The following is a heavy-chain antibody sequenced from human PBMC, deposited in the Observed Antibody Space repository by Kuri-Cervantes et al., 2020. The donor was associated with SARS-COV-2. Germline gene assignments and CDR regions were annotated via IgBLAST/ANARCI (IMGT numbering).Heavy chain of an antibody. CDR3: ARSGGPGGIQLWLVPLDY. V-gene: IGHV3-30*04. CDR2: ISYDGSNK. D-gene: IGHD5-18*01. CDR1: GFTFSSYA. Sequence: GGSLRLSCAASGFTFSSYAMHWVRQAPGKGLEWVAVISYDGSNKYYADSVKGRFTISRDNSKNTLYLKMNSLRAEDKAVYYCARSGGPGGIQLWLVPLDYWGQGTLVTVSS. J-gene: IGHJ4*02.